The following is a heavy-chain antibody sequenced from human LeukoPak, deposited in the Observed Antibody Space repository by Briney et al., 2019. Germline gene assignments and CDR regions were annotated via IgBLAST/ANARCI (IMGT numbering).Heavy chain of an antibody. V-gene: IGHV4-30-4*08. CDR3: ARGPGSSSSWDYYYYYMDV. J-gene: IGHJ6*03. CDR2: IYYSGST. D-gene: IGHD6-6*01. CDR1: GGSFSGYY. Sequence: SETLSLTCAVYGGSFSGYYWSWIRQPPGKGLEWIGYIYYSGSTYYNPSLKSRVTISVDTSKNQFSLKLSSVTAADTAVYYCARGPGSSSSWDYYYYYMDVWGKGTTVTVSS.